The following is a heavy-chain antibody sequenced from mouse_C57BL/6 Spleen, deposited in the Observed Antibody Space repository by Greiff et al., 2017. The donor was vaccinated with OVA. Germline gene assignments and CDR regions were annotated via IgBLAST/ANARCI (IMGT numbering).Heavy chain of an antibody. CDR1: GYSITSGYY. Sequence: EVKLMESGPGLVKPSQSLSLTCSVTGYSITSGYYWNWIRQFPGNKLEWMGYISYDGSNNYNPSLKNRISITRDTSKNQFFLKLNSVTTEDTATYYCARVASSGYVGYFDYWGQGTTLTVSS. CDR2: ISYDGSN. D-gene: IGHD3-2*02. J-gene: IGHJ2*01. CDR3: ARVASSGYVGYFDY. V-gene: IGHV3-6*01.